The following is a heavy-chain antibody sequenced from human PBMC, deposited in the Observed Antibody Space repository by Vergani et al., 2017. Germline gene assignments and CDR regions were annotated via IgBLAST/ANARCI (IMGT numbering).Heavy chain of an antibody. J-gene: IGHJ3*02. CDR2: ISSSSSTI. V-gene: IGHV3-48*01. Sequence: VQLVESGGGLVQPGGSLRLSCAASGVTFSSYSMNWVRQAPGKGLEWVSYISSSSSTIYYADSVKGRFTISRDNVKNSLYLQMNSLRAEDTAVYYCAREATSYGGSSHAFDIWGQGTMVTVSS. CDR1: GVTFSSYS. CDR3: AREATSYGGSSHAFDI. D-gene: IGHD4-23*01.